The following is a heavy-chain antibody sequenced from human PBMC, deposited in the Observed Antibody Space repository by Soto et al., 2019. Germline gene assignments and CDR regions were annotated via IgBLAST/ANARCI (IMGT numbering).Heavy chain of an antibody. CDR3: ARDSLLGYL. D-gene: IGHD3-16*01. J-gene: IGHJ5*02. CDR1: GGSFSGYY. Sequence: SETLSLTCAVYGGSFSGYYWSWIRQPPGKGLEWIGEINHSGSTNYNPSLKSRVTISVDTSKNQFSLKLSSLTAADTAVYYCARDSLLGYLWGQGTLVTVSS. CDR2: INHSGST. V-gene: IGHV4-34*01.